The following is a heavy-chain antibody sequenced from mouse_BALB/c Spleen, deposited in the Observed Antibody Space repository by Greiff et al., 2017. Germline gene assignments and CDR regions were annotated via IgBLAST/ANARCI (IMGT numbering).Heavy chain of an antibody. CDR1: GFSLTSYG. CDR2: IWAGGST. Sequence: VKVVESGPGLVAPSQSLSITCTVSGFSLTSYGVHWVRQPPGKGLEWLGVIWAGGSTNYNSALMSRLSISKDNSKSQVFLKMNSLQTDDTAMYYCASYGNYWFAYWGQGTLVTVSA. D-gene: IGHD2-1*01. J-gene: IGHJ3*01. V-gene: IGHV2-9*02. CDR3: ASYGNYWFAY.